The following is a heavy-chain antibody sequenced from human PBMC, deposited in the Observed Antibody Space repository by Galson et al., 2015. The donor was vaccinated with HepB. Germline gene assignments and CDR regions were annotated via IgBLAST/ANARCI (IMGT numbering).Heavy chain of an antibody. V-gene: IGHV4-34*01. Sequence: SETLSLTCAVYGGSFSGYYWSWIRQPPGKGLEWIGEINHSGSTNYNPSLKSRVTISVDTSKNQFSLKLSSVTAADTAVYYCARGRGIQLWFNGFYYFDYWGQGTLVTVSS. CDR1: GGSFSGYY. J-gene: IGHJ4*02. CDR3: ARGRGIQLWFNGFYYFDY. D-gene: IGHD5-18*01. CDR2: INHSGST.